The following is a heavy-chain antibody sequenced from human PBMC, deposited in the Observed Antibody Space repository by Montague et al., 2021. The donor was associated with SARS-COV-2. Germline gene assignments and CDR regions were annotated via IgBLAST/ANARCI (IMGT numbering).Heavy chain of an antibody. J-gene: IGHJ6*02. D-gene: IGHD5-24*01. CDR1: GFTFSSYE. CDR2: ISSSGSTI. Sequence: SLRLSCAASGFTFSSYEMNWVRQAPGKGLEWVSYISSSGSTISYADSVKGRFTISRDNAKDSLYLQMNSLRAEDTAVYYCATMATDLYYNGMDAWGQGTTVTVSS. CDR3: ATMATDLYYNGMDA. V-gene: IGHV3-48*03.